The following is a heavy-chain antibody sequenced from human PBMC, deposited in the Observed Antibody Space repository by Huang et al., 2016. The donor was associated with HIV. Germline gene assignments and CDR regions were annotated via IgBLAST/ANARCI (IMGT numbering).Heavy chain of an antibody. Sequence: QVHLQQWGAGLLKPSEALSLTCAVYGGSFRIYFWSWIRQPPGQGREWIGEIHHSERNSYSPSLKSGVTISVDKSKNQFSLKLSSVTAADAAVYYCARVEINTLTGYFSSFDNWGQGTLVTVSS. J-gene: IGHJ4*02. V-gene: IGHV4-34*01. CDR3: ARVEINTLTGYFSSFDN. D-gene: IGHD3-9*01. CDR2: IHHSERN. CDR1: GGSFRIYF.